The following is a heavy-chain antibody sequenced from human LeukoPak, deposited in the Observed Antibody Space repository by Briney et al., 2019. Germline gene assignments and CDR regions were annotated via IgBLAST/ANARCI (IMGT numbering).Heavy chain of an antibody. V-gene: IGHV4-59*08. Sequence: SETLSLTCTVSGGSISSYYWSWIRQPPGKGLEWIGYIYYSGSTNYNPSLKSRVTISVDTSKNQFSLKLSSVTAADTAVYYCARRGKGRDGFHDYWGQGTLVTVSS. CDR3: ARRGKGRDGFHDY. CDR2: IYYSGST. D-gene: IGHD5-24*01. CDR1: GGSISSYY. J-gene: IGHJ4*02.